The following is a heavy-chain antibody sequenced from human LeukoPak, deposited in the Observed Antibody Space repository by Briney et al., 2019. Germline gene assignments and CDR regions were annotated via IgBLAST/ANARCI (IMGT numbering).Heavy chain of an antibody. CDR1: GGSFSGYY. J-gene: IGHJ3*02. V-gene: IGHV4-34*01. CDR2: INHSGST. CDR3: ARGSMYYYDSSGYLGSYRAFDI. Sequence: SETLSLTCAVYGGSFSGYYWSWIRQPPRKGLEWIGEINHSGSTNYNPSLKSRVTILVDTSKNQFSLKLSSVTAADTAVYYCARGSMYYYDSSGYLGSYRAFDIWGQGTMVTVSS. D-gene: IGHD3-22*01.